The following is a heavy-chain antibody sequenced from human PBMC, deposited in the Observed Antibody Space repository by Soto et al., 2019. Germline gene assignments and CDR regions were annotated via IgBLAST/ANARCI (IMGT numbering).Heavy chain of an antibody. CDR1: EFSLTTSGVG. CDR3: AHHPYYGLGSYSFDY. V-gene: IGHV2-5*02. D-gene: IGHD3-10*01. J-gene: IGHJ4*02. Sequence: QITLKESGPTLVRPTQTRTLICTFSEFSLTTSGVGVGWIRQPPGKALEWLAVIYWDDDKRYSSSLKSRLTITKDTSKNQVVLTMTNMDPVDTATYYCAHHPYYGLGSYSFDYWGQGTLVTVSS. CDR2: IYWDDDK.